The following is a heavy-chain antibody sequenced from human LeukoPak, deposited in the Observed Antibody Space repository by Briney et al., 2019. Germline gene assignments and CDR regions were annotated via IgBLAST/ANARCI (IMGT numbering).Heavy chain of an antibody. CDR1: GYSFTSYW. CDR2: IYPGDSDT. V-gene: IGHV5-51*01. J-gene: IGHJ3*02. Sequence: PGESLKISCKGSGYSFTSYWIGWVRQMPGKGLEWMGIIYPGDSDTRYSPSFQGQVTISADKSIGTAYLQWSSLKASDAAMYFCARDRPQDAFDIWGQGTMVTVSS. CDR3: ARDRPQDAFDI.